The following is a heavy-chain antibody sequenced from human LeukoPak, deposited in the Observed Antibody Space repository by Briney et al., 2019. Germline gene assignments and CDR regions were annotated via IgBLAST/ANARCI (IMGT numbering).Heavy chain of an antibody. V-gene: IGHV3-30*04. CDR1: GFTFSTHA. CDR3: ARDGCSGGCCYSIGMDV. D-gene: IGHD2-15*01. J-gene: IGHJ6*02. Sequence: PGGSLRLSCAASGFTFSTHAMHWVRQAPGKGLEWVAVISYDGRNKYHADSVKGRFTISRDNSKNTLFLQMNSLRAEDTAVYYCARDGCSGGCCYSIGMDVWGQGTTVTVSS. CDR2: ISYDGRNK.